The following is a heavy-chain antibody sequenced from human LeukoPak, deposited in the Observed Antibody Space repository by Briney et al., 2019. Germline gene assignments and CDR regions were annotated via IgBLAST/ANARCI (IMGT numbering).Heavy chain of an antibody. V-gene: IGHV3-48*03. CDR1: GFTLSSYE. J-gene: IGHJ6*02. D-gene: IGHD3-10*01. CDR3: ASLLTPYHGSGGGSVDV. CDR2: SSSSGSGT. Sequence: GGSLRLSCAASGFTLSSYEMNWVRQAPGKGLEWVSYSSSSGSGTYYADSVKGRFTISRENAKNSLYLQMNSLRDEDTAVYSCASLLTPYHGSGGGSVDVWGQGTTVTVSS.